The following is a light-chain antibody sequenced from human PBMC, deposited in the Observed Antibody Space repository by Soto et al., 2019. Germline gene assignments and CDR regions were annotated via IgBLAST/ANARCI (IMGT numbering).Light chain of an antibody. J-gene: IGLJ1*01. CDR2: GNS. Sequence: QSVLTQPPSASGTPGQRVTISCSGSRSNIGTNYVYWYQQLPGTAPKLIIYGNSNRPSGVPDRFSGSKSGTSASLAITGLQAEDEADYYCQSYDSSLSGYVFGTGTKLTVL. CDR3: QSYDSSLSGYV. V-gene: IGLV1-40*01. CDR1: RSNIGTNY.